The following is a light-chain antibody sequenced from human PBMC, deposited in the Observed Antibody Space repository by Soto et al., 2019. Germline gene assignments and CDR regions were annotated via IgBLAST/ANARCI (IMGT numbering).Light chain of an antibody. CDR3: QAWDSSTPVV. V-gene: IGLV3-1*01. Sequence: SSELTQPPSVSVFPGQTASITCSGDKLGDKYACWYQQKPGPSPVLVIYQDSKRPSGIPERFSGSKSVNTATLTISGTQAMDESIYYCQAWDSSTPVVFGGGTQLTVL. CDR1: KLGDKY. CDR2: QDS. J-gene: IGLJ2*01.